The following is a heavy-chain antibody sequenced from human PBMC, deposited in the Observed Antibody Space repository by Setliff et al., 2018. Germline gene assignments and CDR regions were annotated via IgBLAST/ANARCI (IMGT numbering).Heavy chain of an antibody. Sequence: SETLSLTCAVSGYSISSGSYYWSWIRQHPGKGLEWIGYIYYSGSTYYNPSLKSRVTISVDTSKNQFSLKLSSVTAADTAVYYCARVKDRYDFWRGYYYYYYMDVWGKGTTVTVSS. CDR3: ARVKDRYDFWRGYYYYYYMDV. V-gene: IGHV4-31*11. D-gene: IGHD3-3*01. CDR2: IYYSGST. J-gene: IGHJ6*03. CDR1: GYSISSGSYY.